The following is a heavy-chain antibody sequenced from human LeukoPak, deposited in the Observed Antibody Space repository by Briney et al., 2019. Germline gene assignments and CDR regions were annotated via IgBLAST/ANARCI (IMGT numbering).Heavy chain of an antibody. CDR1: GGSISSGGYY. D-gene: IGHD6-19*01. Sequence: SETLSLTCTVSGGSISSGGYYWSWIRQHPGKGLEWIGYIYYSGSTYYNPSLKSRVTISVDTSKNQFPLKLSSVTAADTAVYYCARDSAVAGTLDAFDIWGQGTMVTVSS. CDR3: ARDSAVAGTLDAFDI. CDR2: IYYSGST. J-gene: IGHJ3*02. V-gene: IGHV4-31*03.